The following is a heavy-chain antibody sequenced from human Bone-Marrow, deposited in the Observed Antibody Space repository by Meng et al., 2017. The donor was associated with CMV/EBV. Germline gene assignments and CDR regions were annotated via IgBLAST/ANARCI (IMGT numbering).Heavy chain of an antibody. CDR2: INPNSGGT. Sequence: ASVKVSCKASGYTFTGYYMHWVRQAPGQGLEWMGCINPNSGGTNYAQKFQCRVTMTRDTSISTAYMELSRLRSDDTAVYYWARDERLRLGELCPWGQRTLVTVSS. V-gene: IGHV1-2*02. CDR1: GYTFTGYY. D-gene: IGHD3-16*01. CDR3: ARDERLRLGELCP. J-gene: IGHJ5*02.